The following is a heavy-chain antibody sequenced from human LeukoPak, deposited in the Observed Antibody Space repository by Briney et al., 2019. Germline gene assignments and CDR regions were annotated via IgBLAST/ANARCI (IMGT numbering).Heavy chain of an antibody. CDR1: GFTFSSYA. V-gene: IGHV3-30*04. Sequence: GGSLRLSCAASGFTFSSYAMHWVRQAPGKGLEWVAVISYDGSNKYYADSVKGRFTISRDNSKNTLYLQMNSLRAEDTAVYYCARDLYYYDSSGGFDYWGQGTLVTVSS. CDR2: ISYDGSNK. D-gene: IGHD3-22*01. J-gene: IGHJ4*02. CDR3: ARDLYYYDSSGGFDY.